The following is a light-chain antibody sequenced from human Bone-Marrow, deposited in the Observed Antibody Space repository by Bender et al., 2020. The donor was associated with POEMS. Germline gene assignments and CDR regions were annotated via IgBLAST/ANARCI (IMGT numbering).Light chain of an antibody. CDR1: KLGDKY. Sequence: SYDLTQPPSVSVSPGQTASITCSGDKLGDKYVSWYQQKPGQSPVLVIYQDDKRPSGIPDRFSGSNSGNTAALTISGTQPMDEADYICQAWHTRGIYVFGTGTRVSVL. CDR3: QAWHTRGIYV. J-gene: IGLJ1*01. V-gene: IGLV3-1*01. CDR2: QDD.